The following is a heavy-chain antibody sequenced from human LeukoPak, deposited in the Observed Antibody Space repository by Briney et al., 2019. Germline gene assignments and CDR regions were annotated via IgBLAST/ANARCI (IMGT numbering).Heavy chain of an antibody. V-gene: IGHV4-34*01. D-gene: IGHD3-10*01. Sequence: SETLSLTCAVYGGSFSGYYWSWIRQPPGKGLEWIGEINHSGSTNYNPTLKGRVTISVDTSKNQFSLKLSSVTAADTAVYYCAREVWFGESYWGQGTLVTVSS. CDR1: GGSFSGYY. J-gene: IGHJ4*02. CDR2: INHSGST. CDR3: AREVWFGESY.